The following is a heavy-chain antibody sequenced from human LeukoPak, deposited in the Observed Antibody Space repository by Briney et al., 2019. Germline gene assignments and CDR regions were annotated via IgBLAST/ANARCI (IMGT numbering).Heavy chain of an antibody. Sequence: GGSLRLSCAASGFTFSSFPMSWVRQAPGTGLEWVSIIGGNGGGTYYADSVKGRFTISRDNSKNTLYLQMNSLRAEDTAVYYCARNSMIRGAGDGMDVWGQGTTVTVSS. J-gene: IGHJ6*02. CDR2: IGGNGGGT. CDR3: ARNSMIRGAGDGMDV. V-gene: IGHV3-23*01. CDR1: GFTFSSFP. D-gene: IGHD3-10*01.